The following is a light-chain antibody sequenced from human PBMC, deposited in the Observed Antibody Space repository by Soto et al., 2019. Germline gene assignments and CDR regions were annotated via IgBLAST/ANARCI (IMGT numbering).Light chain of an antibody. CDR3: QQYNNWPRT. CDR1: QSVSSN. V-gene: IGKV3-15*01. Sequence: EIVINHSPATLSVSPGERATLSCRASQSVSSNLAWYQQKPGQAPRLLIYGASTRATGIPARFSGSGSGTEFTLTISSLQSEDFTVYYCQQYNNWPRTFGQGAKVDI. J-gene: IGKJ1*01. CDR2: GAS.